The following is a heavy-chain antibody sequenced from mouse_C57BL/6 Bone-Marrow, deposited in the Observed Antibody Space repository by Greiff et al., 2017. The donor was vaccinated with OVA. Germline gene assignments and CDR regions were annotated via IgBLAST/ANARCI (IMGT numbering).Heavy chain of an antibody. Sequence: VQLQQSGPVLVKPGASVKMSCKASGYTFTDYYMNWVKQSHGKSLEWIGVINPYNGGTSYNQKFKGKATLTVDKSSSTAYMELNSLTSEDSAVYYCARFYYYGSSPHFDYWGQGTTLTVSS. CDR3: ARFYYYGSSPHFDY. CDR2: INPYNGGT. CDR1: GYTFTDYY. J-gene: IGHJ2*01. D-gene: IGHD1-1*01. V-gene: IGHV1-19*01.